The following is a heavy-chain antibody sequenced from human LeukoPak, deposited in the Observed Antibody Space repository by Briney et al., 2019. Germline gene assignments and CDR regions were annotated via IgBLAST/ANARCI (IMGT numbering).Heavy chain of an antibody. CDR2: IKKDGREK. D-gene: IGHD2-15*01. V-gene: IGHV3-7*01. J-gene: IGHJ4*02. CDR1: GFTFSSYS. CDR3: VRDVSDENDSASRMHLDS. Sequence: GGSLRLSCAASGFTFSSYSMNWVRQAPGKGLEWVANIKKDGREKHYVDSVKGRFAISRDNARNSLFLQMNSLRAEDTAVYYCVRDVSDENDSASRMHLDSWGQGTLVSVSS.